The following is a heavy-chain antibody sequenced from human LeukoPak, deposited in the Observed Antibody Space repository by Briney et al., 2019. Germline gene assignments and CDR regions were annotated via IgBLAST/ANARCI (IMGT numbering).Heavy chain of an antibody. CDR2: ISYDGSNK. Sequence: GGSLRLSCAASGFTFSSYGMHWARQARGKGLEWVAVISYDGSNKYYADSVKGRFTISRDNSKNTLYLQMNSLRAEDTAVYYCAKDYGDYNDAFDIWGQGTMVTVSS. V-gene: IGHV3-30*18. D-gene: IGHD4-17*01. J-gene: IGHJ3*02. CDR1: GFTFSSYG. CDR3: AKDYGDYNDAFDI.